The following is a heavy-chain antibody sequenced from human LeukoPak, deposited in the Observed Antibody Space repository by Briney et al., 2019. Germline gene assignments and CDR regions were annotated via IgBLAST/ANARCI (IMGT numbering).Heavy chain of an antibody. CDR1: GFTFSSYS. CDR2: ITRSSIYI. CDR3: ASLRFGEFNFDY. Sequence: GGSLRLSCAASGFTFSSYSMNWVRQAPGKGLEWVSSITRSSIYIYYADSVKGRFTISRDNAKNSLFLQMNSLRAEDTAVYFCASLRFGEFNFDYWGQGTLVIVSS. V-gene: IGHV3-21*01. J-gene: IGHJ4*02. D-gene: IGHD3-10*01.